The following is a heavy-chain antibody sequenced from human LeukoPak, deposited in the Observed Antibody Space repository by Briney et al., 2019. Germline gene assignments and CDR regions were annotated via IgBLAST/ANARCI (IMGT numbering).Heavy chain of an antibody. J-gene: IGHJ4*02. D-gene: IGHD2-2*02. Sequence: GGSLRLSCAASGFTFSSYSMNWVRQAPRKGLEWVSYISSSSSTIYYADSVKGRFTISRDNAKNSLYLQMNSLRSEDTAVYYCARMGCSSTSCYTPTFDYWGQGTLVTVSS. CDR1: GFTFSSYS. CDR3: ARMGCSSTSCYTPTFDY. CDR2: ISSSSSTI. V-gene: IGHV3-48*01.